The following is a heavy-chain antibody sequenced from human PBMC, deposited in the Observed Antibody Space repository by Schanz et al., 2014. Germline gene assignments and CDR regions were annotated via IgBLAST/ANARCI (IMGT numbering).Heavy chain of an antibody. CDR1: GYTFRSYY. Sequence: QGHLVQSGAEVKKPGASVKVSCKASGYTFRSYYMHWVRQAPGQGLEWMGRINPNSGGTNYAQKFQGRVTMTRDTSISTAYMELSSLRSDDTAVYYCARELRLEYYFDYWGQGTQVTVSS. V-gene: IGHV1-2*02. D-gene: IGHD4-17*01. CDR2: INPNSGGT. CDR3: ARELRLEYYFDY. J-gene: IGHJ4*02.